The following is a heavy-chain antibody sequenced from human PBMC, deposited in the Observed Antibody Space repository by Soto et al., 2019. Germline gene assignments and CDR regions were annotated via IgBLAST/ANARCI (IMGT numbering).Heavy chain of an antibody. CDR3: AKGLKSNLRTPFDY. D-gene: IGHD2-15*01. V-gene: IGHV3-9*01. CDR1: GFTFDDYA. CDR2: ISWNSGSI. Sequence: EVQLVESGGGLVQPGRSLRLSCAASGFTFDDYAMHWVRQAPGKGLEWVSGISWNSGSIGYADSVKGRFTISRDNAKNSLYLQMNSLRAEDTALYYCAKGLKSNLRTPFDYWGQGTLVTVSS. J-gene: IGHJ4*02.